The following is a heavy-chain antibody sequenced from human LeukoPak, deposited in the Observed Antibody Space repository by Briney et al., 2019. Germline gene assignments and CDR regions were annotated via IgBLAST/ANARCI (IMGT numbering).Heavy chain of an antibody. CDR3: ARRSAYSSSSGVNY. J-gene: IGHJ4*02. V-gene: IGHV4-34*01. D-gene: IGHD6-6*01. Sequence: PSETLSLTCALYGGSFSGFQLTLIRQPPGKGLEWIGEIHDSGSTNCNPSLKSRVTMSVDTSKNQFSQKLNSVTAADTAVYFCARRSAYSSSSGVNYWGQGTLVTVSS. CDR1: GGSFSGFQ. CDR2: IHDSGST.